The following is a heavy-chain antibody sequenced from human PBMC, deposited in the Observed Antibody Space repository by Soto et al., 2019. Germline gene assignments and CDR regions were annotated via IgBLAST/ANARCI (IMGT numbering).Heavy chain of an antibody. D-gene: IGHD5-12*01. CDR1: GSTFPSYG. CDR3: ARFGGYSGYDSLDY. CDR2: ISAYNGNT. Sequence: ASVKVSCKASGSTFPSYGIVWVRQAPGQGLEWMGWISAYNGNTNYAQKLQGRVTMTTDTSTSTAYMELSSLRSEDTAVYYCARFGGYSGYDSLDYWGQGTLVTVSS. V-gene: IGHV1-18*01. J-gene: IGHJ4*02.